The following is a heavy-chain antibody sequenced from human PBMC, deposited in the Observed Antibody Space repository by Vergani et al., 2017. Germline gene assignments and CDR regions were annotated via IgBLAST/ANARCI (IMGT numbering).Heavy chain of an antibody. CDR2: ISSGSSYI. V-gene: IGHV3-21*01. Sequence: MQLVESGGGLVKPGESPRLSCVASGFTFGSYSMIWVRQAPGKGLEWVSSISSGSSYIYYADSVKGRFTISRDNAKNSLYLQMNSLRAEDTAVYYCARDLTRYSTASRRYFDYWGQGTLVTVSS. J-gene: IGHJ4*02. CDR1: GFTFGSYS. CDR3: ARDLTRYSTASRRYFDY. D-gene: IGHD5-12*01.